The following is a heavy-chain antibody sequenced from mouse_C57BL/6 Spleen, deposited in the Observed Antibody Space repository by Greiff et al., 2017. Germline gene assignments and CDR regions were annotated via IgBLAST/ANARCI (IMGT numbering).Heavy chain of an antibody. Sequence: QVTLKVCGPGILQPSQTLSLTCSFSGFSLSTFGMGVGWIRQPSVKGLEWLAHIWWDDDKYFNPALKSRLPTTKATSQNQVFLKIANVDTADTATYYCARILPGAMDYWGQGTSVTVSS. J-gene: IGHJ4*01. CDR3: ARILPGAMDY. CDR2: IWWDDDK. CDR1: GFSLSTFGMG. V-gene: IGHV8-8*01.